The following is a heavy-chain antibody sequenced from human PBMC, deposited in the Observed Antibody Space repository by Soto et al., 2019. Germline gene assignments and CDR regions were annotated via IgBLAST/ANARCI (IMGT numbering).Heavy chain of an antibody. V-gene: IGHV5-51*01. CDR3: ARHEYSSSWYLTPYFDY. Sequence: GESLKISCKGSGYSFTSYWIGWVRQMPGKGLEWMGIIYPGDSDTRYSPSFQGQATISADKSISTAYLQWSSLKASDTAMYYCARHEYSSSWYLTPYFDYWGQGTLVTVSS. CDR2: IYPGDSDT. CDR1: GYSFTSYW. D-gene: IGHD6-13*01. J-gene: IGHJ4*02.